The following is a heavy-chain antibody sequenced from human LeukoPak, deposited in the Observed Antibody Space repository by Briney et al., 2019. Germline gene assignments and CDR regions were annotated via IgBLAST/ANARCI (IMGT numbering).Heavy chain of an antibody. D-gene: IGHD5-12*01. J-gene: IGHJ4*02. Sequence: PGGSLRLSCAASGFTFSSYWMSWVRQAPGKGLEWVANIKQDGSEKYYVDSVKGRFTISRDNAKNSLYLQMNSLRAEDTAVYYCAREYSGYDPRFDYWGQGTLVTVSS. CDR2: IKQDGSEK. CDR1: GFTFSSYW. CDR3: AREYSGYDPRFDY. V-gene: IGHV3-7*01.